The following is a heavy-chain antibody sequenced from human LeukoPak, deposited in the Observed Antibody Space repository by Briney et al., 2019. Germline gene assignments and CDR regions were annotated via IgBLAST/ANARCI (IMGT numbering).Heavy chain of an antibody. CDR2: ISSSSRHI. CDR1: GFTFSSYS. CDR3: VRDFSTVTTAYPHH. Sequence: PGGSLRLSCAASGFTFSSYSMTWVRQAPGKGLEWVSSISSSSRHIYYADSVKGRFTIFRDDAKNSLFLQMDSLRVEDTAMYYCVRDFSTVTTAYPHHWGQGTLLTVSS. V-gene: IGHV3-21*04. D-gene: IGHD4-17*01. J-gene: IGHJ1*01.